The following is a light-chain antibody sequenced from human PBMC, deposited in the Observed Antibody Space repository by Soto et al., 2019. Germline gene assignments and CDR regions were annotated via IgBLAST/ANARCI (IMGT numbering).Light chain of an antibody. CDR3: QQSYSTPYT. CDR1: QSISIY. J-gene: IGKJ2*01. CDR2: AAS. Sequence: DIQMTQSPSSLSASVGDRVTITCRASQSISIYLNWYQQKPGKATKVLIFAASSLQSGVSSRFNGSGSGTDFTLPISGLQPDDFATYYCQQSYSTPYTFGQGTKLEIK. V-gene: IGKV1-39*01.